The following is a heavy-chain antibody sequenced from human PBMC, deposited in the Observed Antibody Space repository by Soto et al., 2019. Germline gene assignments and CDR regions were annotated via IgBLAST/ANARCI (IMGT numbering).Heavy chain of an antibody. CDR1: GGLFSSFA. CDR2: IIPVFGTT. CDR3: ARGGGPYVWFNEF. V-gene: IGHV1-69*01. Sequence: QEQLVQSGAEVKKPGSSVKVSCKDSGGLFSSFAISWVRQAPGQGLEWMGGIIPVFGTTNYTQKFQGRVTITADESTNTADMELRSLTSDDTAMYYCARGGGPYVWFNEFWGQRTQVTVSS. J-gene: IGHJ4*02. D-gene: IGHD3-16*01.